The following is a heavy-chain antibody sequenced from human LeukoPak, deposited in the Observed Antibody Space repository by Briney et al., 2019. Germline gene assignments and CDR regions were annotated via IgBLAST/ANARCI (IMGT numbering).Heavy chain of an antibody. CDR3: ARGRIYVVVVPAAIRRHYYYMDV. J-gene: IGHJ6*03. D-gene: IGHD2-2*01. Sequence: SETLSLTCAVYGGSFSGYYWSWIRQPPGKGLEWIGEINHSGSTNYNLSLKSRVTISVDTSKNQFSLKLSSVTAADTAVYYCARGRIYVVVVPAAIRRHYYYMDVWGKGTTVTVSS. V-gene: IGHV4-34*01. CDR1: GGSFSGYY. CDR2: INHSGST.